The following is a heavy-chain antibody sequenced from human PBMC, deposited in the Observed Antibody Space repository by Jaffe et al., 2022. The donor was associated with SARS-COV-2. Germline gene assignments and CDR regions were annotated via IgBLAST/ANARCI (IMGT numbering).Heavy chain of an antibody. D-gene: IGHD2-15*01. J-gene: IGHJ4*02. CDR3: ARGPIRDSTGWYYFDN. Sequence: QVQLQESGPGLVKPSETLSLTCTVSGDPISSDYWSWIRQPPGKGLEWIGYIYYSGSTNYNPSLKSRVIMSLDTSKNQFSLKLGSVTAADTGVYFCARGPIRDSTGWYYFDNWGQGILVTVSS. CDR1: GDPISSDY. V-gene: IGHV4-59*01. CDR2: IYYSGST.